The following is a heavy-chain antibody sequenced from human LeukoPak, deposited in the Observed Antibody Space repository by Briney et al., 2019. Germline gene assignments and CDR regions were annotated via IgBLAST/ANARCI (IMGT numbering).Heavy chain of an antibody. J-gene: IGHJ4*02. CDR2: IIPILGIA. CDR3: ARGFRGGGSPPGY. V-gene: IGHV1-69*04. Sequence: ASVKVSCKASGGTFSSYAISWVRQAPGQGLEWMGRIIPILGIANYAQKFQGRVTITADKSTITAYMELSSLRSEDTAVYYCARGFRGGGSPPGYWGQGTLVTVSS. D-gene: IGHD1-26*01. CDR1: GGTFSSYA.